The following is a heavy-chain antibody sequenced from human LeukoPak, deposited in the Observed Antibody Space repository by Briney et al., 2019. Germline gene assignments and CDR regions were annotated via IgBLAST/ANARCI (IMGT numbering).Heavy chain of an antibody. V-gene: IGHV3-7*01. Sequence: GGSLRLSCAASGFTLNDYWMSWVRQAPGKRPEWVANIKQGGSETFYVDSVKGRFTISRDSANSLSLQMNSLRVEDSAVYYCARTRLPSCSSASCGDDPFDVWGQGTTVTV. CDR3: ARTRLPSCSSASCGDDPFDV. CDR2: IKQGGSET. J-gene: IGHJ3*01. D-gene: IGHD2-2*01. CDR1: GFTLNDYW.